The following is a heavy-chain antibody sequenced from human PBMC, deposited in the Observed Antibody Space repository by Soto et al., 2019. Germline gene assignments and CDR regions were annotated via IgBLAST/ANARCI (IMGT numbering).Heavy chain of an antibody. V-gene: IGHV3-11*06. CDR2: ISSSSSYT. Sequence: QVQLVESGGGLVKPGGSLRLSCAASGFTFSDYYMSWIRQAPGKGLEWVSYISSSSSYTNYADSVKGRFTIPRDNAKNSLYLQMNSLRAEDTAVYYCARPPRGSGWYVWFDPWGQGTLVTVSS. J-gene: IGHJ5*02. D-gene: IGHD6-19*01. CDR1: GFTFSDYY. CDR3: ARPPRGSGWYVWFDP.